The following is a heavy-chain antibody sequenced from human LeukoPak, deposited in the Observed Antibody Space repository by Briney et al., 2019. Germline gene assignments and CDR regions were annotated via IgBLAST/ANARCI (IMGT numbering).Heavy chain of an antibody. V-gene: IGHV1-18*01. Sequence: ASVKVSCKASGYTFTSYGISWVRQAPGQGLEWMGWISAYNGNTNYPQKLQGRVTMTTDTPTSTAYMELRSLRSDDTAVYYCSLGYCSSTSCYVFDYWGQGTLVTVSS. CDR1: GYTFTSYG. CDR3: SLGYCSSTSCYVFDY. CDR2: ISAYNGNT. D-gene: IGHD2-2*01. J-gene: IGHJ4*02.